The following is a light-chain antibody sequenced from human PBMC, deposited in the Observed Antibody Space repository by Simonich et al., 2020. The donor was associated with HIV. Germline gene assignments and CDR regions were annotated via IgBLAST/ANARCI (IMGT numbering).Light chain of an antibody. J-gene: IGKJ2*01. CDR3: MQSIQLLYT. Sequence: DIVMTQTPLSLSVTPGQPASISCNSSQSLLHSDGKTYLYWYLQKPGQSPHLLIHEVSNRFSGVPDRFSGSGSGTDFTLKITRVEAEDVGVYYCMQSIQLLYTFGQGTKLQIK. CDR2: EVS. V-gene: IGKV2D-29*02. CDR1: QSLLHSDGKTY.